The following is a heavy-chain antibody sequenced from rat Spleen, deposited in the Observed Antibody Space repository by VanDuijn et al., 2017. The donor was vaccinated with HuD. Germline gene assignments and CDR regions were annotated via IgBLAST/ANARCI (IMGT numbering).Heavy chain of an antibody. J-gene: IGHJ2*01. D-gene: IGHD1-9*01. V-gene: IGHV5-25*01. CDR1: GFTFSSNW. Sequence: EVQLVESGGGLVQPGSPLKLSCVASGFTFSSNWLNWIRQAPGKGLEWVATINPGGYNTYYRDSVKGRFTVSRDNSKSTLYLQVDSLRSEDTATYYCARRHYGYTDYFDYWGQGVMVTVSS. CDR3: ARRHYGYTDYFDY. CDR2: INPGGYNT.